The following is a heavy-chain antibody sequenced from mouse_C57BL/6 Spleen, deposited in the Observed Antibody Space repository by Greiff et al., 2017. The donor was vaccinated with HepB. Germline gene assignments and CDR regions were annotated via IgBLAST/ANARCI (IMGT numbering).Heavy chain of an antibody. D-gene: IGHD2-4*01. Sequence: EVQVVESGPGLVKPSQSLSLTCSVTGYSITSGYYWNWIRQFPGNKLEWMGYISYDGSNNYNPSLKNRISITRDTSKNQFFLKLNSVTTEDTATYDCARDPLYDYDDGYAMDYWGQGTSVTVSS. CDR3: ARDPLYDYDDGYAMDY. CDR1: GYSITSGYY. V-gene: IGHV3-6*01. CDR2: ISYDGSN. J-gene: IGHJ4*01.